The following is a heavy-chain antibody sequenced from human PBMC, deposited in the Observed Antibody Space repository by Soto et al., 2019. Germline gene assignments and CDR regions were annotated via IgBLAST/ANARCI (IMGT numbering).Heavy chain of an antibody. CDR1: GYSFKTYD. D-gene: IGHD3-10*01. V-gene: IGHV1-8*01. CDR2: MNPNSGNT. Sequence: QEQLVQSGTEVKKPGASVMVSCEALGYSFKTYDINWVRQASGQGLEWMGWMNPNSGNTGYAQKFQGRVSMARDPTTYTAYMVLSGLRFDDTAVYYCARFRGSYQSYLWGQGTLVTVSS. CDR3: ARFRGSYQSYL. J-gene: IGHJ4*02.